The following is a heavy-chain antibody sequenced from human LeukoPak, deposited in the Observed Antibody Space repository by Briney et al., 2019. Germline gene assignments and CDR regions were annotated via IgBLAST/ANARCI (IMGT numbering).Heavy chain of an antibody. D-gene: IGHD4-17*01. J-gene: IGHJ4*02. CDR1: GFTFSSFA. V-gene: IGHV3-23*01. Sequence: GGSLRFSCAASGFTFSSFAMIWVRQAPGKGLEWVSAISGSGSSTYYADSVKGRFTISRDNSKNTLYLQMNSLRAEDTAVYYCAKDPSRYGDSQYYWGQGTLVTVSS. CDR3: AKDPSRYGDSQYY. CDR2: ISGSGSST.